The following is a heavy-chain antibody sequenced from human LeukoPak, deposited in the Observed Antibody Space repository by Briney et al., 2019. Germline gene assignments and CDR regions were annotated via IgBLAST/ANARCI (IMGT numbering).Heavy chain of an antibody. CDR1: GGSISDYY. J-gene: IGHJ2*01. D-gene: IGHD3-22*01. CDR2: IYDSGST. Sequence: SETLSLTCSVSGGSISDYYWSWIQQPPGKGLEWIGYIYDSGSTNYNPSLKSRVTISADMSKNQFSLKLSSVTAADTAVYYCARYYSSGSRTYRYFDLWGRGTLVTVSS. CDR3: ARYYSSGSRTYRYFDL. V-gene: IGHV4-59*01.